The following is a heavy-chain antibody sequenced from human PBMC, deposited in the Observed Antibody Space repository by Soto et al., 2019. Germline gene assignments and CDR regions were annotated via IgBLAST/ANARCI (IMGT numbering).Heavy chain of an antibody. J-gene: IGHJ4*01. D-gene: IGHD2-15*01. V-gene: IGHV3-7*01. CDR2: IKQDGSEI. CDR3: ARDPVCSGGSCYDY. CDR1: GFTFSRYL. Sequence: GGSLRLSCAASGFTFSRYLMTWVRQYPGKGLEWVANIKQDGSEIYYVDSVKGRFTISRDNAENSLYLQMNSLRAEDTAVYYCARDPVCSGGSCYDYWGQGTLVTVSS.